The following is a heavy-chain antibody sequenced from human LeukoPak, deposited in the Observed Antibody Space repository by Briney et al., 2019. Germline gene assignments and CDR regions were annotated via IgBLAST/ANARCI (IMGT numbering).Heavy chain of an antibody. CDR3: AKAQNTERSAADF. CDR1: GITFSNYA. J-gene: IGHJ4*02. Sequence: GGSLRLSCATSGITFSNYAISWVRQAPGKGLEWVSVIGGSGGSTYYKDSVKGRFTISRDNSKNTLYLQMSSLRAEDTAVYYCAKAQNTERSAADFWGQGTLVTVPS. D-gene: IGHD3-3*01. CDR2: IGGSGGST. V-gene: IGHV3-23*01.